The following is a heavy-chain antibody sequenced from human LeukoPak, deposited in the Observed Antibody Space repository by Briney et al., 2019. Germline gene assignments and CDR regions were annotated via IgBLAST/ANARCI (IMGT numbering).Heavy chain of an antibody. V-gene: IGHV4-38-2*02. CDR2: IYHSGTT. CDR1: DYSISSGYY. CDR3: ARDLRSNYGPYFDY. J-gene: IGHJ4*02. Sequence: SETLSLTCAVSDYSISSGYYWGWIRQPPGKGLEWIGSIYHSGTTYYNPSLKSRVTISVDTSKNQFSLKLSSVTAADTAVYYCARDLRSNYGPYFDYWGQGTLVTVSS. D-gene: IGHD4-11*01.